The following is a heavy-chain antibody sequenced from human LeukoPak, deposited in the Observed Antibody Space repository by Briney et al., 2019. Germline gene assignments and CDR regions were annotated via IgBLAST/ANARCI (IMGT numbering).Heavy chain of an antibody. V-gene: IGHV3-7*01. J-gene: IGHJ4*02. CDR3: ARHYDSTAYSLDY. CDR2: IKQDGSQK. CDR1: GFTFSSYS. Sequence: GGTLRLSCAASGFTFSSYSMNWVRQAPGKGLEWVANIKQDGSQKFYLDSVKGRFTISRDNAKESLFLQMNSLRAEDTAVYYCARHYDSTAYSLDYWGQGTWSPSPQ. D-gene: IGHD3-22*01.